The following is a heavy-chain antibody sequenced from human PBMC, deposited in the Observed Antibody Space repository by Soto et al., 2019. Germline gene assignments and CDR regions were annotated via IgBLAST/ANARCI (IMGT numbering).Heavy chain of an antibody. D-gene: IGHD1-26*01. Sequence: ASVKVSCKVSGYTLTELSMHWVRQAPGKGLEWMGGFDPEDGETIYAQKFQGRVTMTEDTSTDTAYMELSSLRSEDTAVYYCATDPVGATNWNYYYYYGMDAWGQGTTVTVSS. J-gene: IGHJ6*02. CDR1: GYTLTELS. CDR2: FDPEDGET. CDR3: ATDPVGATNWNYYYYYGMDA. V-gene: IGHV1-24*01.